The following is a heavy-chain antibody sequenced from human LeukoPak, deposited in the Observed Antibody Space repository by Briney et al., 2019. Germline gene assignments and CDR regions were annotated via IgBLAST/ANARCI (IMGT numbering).Heavy chain of an antibody. Sequence: GGSLRLSCTVSGFTVSSNSMSWVRQAPGKGLEWVSFIYSDNTHYSDSVKGRFTISRDNSKNTLYLQMNSLRAEDTAVYYCAKTIGYGDYGGMGDYWGQGTLVTVSS. J-gene: IGHJ4*02. V-gene: IGHV3-66*03. CDR3: AKTIGYGDYGGMGDY. D-gene: IGHD4-17*01. CDR2: IYSDNT. CDR1: GFTVSSNS.